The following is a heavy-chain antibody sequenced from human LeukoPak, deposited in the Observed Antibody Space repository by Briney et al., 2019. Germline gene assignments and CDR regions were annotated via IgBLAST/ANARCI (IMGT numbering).Heavy chain of an antibody. CDR3: AGEVITVTTSHY. CDR1: GYTFTSYY. J-gene: IGHJ4*02. CDR2: INPSGGST. D-gene: IGHD4-17*01. Sequence: ASVKVSCKASGYTFTSYYMHWVRQAPGQGLEWMGIINPSGGSTSYAQKFQGRVTMTRDMSTSTDYMELSSLRSEDTAVYYCAGEVITVTTSHYWGQGTLVTVSS. V-gene: IGHV1-46*01.